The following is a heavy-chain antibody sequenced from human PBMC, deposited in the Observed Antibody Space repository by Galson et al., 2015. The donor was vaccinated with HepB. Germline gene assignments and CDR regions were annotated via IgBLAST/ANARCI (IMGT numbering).Heavy chain of an antibody. Sequence: SLRLSCAASGFTVSSNYMSWVRQAPGKGLEWVSVIYSGGSTDYADPVKGRFTISRDNSKNRLYLQMNSLRAEDTAVYYCARDSSGYFASTRSGFDYWGQGTLVTVSS. CDR2: IYSGGST. V-gene: IGHV3-66*01. CDR3: ARDSSGYFASTRSGFDY. D-gene: IGHD3-22*01. CDR1: GFTVSSNY. J-gene: IGHJ4*02.